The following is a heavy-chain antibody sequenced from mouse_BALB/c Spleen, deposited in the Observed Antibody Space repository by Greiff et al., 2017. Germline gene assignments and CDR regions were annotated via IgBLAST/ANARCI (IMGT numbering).Heavy chain of an antibody. Sequence: EVQLQQSGAELVRPGALVKLSCKASGFNIKDYYMHWVKQRPEQGLEWIGWIDPENGNTIYDPKFQGKASITADTSSNTAYLQLSSLTSEDTAVYYCARGTTVANDYAMDYWGQGTSVTVSS. V-gene: IGHV14-1*02. CDR1: GFNIKDYY. D-gene: IGHD1-1*01. CDR3: ARGTTVANDYAMDY. CDR2: IDPENGNT. J-gene: IGHJ4*01.